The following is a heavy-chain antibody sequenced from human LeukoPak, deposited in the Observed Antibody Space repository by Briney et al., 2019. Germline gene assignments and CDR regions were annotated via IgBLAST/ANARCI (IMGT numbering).Heavy chain of an antibody. CDR2: ISAYNGNT. V-gene: IGHV1-18*01. J-gene: IGHJ3*02. CDR3: ARARKRITMIVVVKLDAFDI. Sequence: GASVKVSCKASGYTFTSYGISWVRQAPGQGLEWMGWISAYNGNTNYAQKLQGRVTMTTDTSTSTAYMELRRLRSDDTAVYYCARARKRITMIVVVKLDAFDIWGQGTMVTVSS. D-gene: IGHD3-22*01. CDR1: GYTFTSYG.